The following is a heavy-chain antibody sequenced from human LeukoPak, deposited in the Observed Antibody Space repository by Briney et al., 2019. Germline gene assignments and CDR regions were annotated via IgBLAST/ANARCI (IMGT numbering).Heavy chain of an antibody. CDR1: GGSISSSNW. V-gene: IGHV4-4*02. J-gene: IGHJ5*02. CDR3: ARDRVVRGLAFDP. CDR2: IYLSGST. D-gene: IGHD3-10*01. Sequence: SGTLSLTCAVSGGSISSSNWWSWVRQPPGKGLEWIGEIYLSGSTNYNPSLKSRVTISVDKSKNQFSLKLSSVTAADTAVYYCARDRVVRGLAFDPWGQGTLVTVSS.